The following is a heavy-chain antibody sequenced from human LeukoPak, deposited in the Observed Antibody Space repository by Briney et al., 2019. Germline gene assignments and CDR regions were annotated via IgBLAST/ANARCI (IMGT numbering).Heavy chain of an antibody. J-gene: IGHJ4*02. Sequence: GRSLRLSCAASGFTFSNYDMHWVRQAPGKGLEWVAVISYDGSNKYYADSVKGRFTISRDNSKNTVYLQMNSLRAEDTAVYYCTKDREGTTFDNWGQGTLVTVSS. CDR2: ISYDGSNK. CDR1: GFTFSNYD. CDR3: TKDREGTTFDN. D-gene: IGHD1-7*01. V-gene: IGHV3-30*18.